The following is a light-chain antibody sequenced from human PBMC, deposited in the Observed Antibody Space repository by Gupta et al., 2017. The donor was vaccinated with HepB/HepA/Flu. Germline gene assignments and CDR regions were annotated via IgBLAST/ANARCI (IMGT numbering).Light chain of an antibody. J-gene: IGKJ3*01. V-gene: IGKV3-11*01. CDR3: QQRSNWPLT. CDR1: QSVSSY. Sequence: EIVLTQSPATLSLSPRERATLSCRASQSVSSYLAWYQQKPGQAPRLLIYDASNRATGIPARFSGSGSGTDFTLTISSLEPEDFALYYCQQRSNWPLTFGHGTKVDI. CDR2: DAS.